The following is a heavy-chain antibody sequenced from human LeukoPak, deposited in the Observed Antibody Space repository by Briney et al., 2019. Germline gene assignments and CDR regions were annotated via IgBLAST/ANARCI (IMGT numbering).Heavy chain of an antibody. J-gene: IGHJ5*02. D-gene: IGHD3-10*01. CDR2: VYYSGST. CDR3: VRHRLYGSGSYLPASWFDP. Sequence: SETLSLTCTVSGGSISSSSYCWGWIRQPPGKGLEWIGSVYYSGSTYYNPSLKSRVTISVDTSKNQFSLKLSSVTAADTAVYYCVRHRLYGSGSYLPASWFDPWGQGTLVTVSS. V-gene: IGHV4-39*01. CDR1: GGSISSSSYC.